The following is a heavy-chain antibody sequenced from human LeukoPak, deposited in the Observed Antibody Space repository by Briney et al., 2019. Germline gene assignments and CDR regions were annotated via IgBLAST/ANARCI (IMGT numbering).Heavy chain of an antibody. CDR2: IWYDGSNK. CDR3: ARARGPHGGEWLRLDY. CDR1: GFAFSSYG. V-gene: IGHV3-33*01. D-gene: IGHD3-16*01. Sequence: GGSLRLSCAASGFAFSSYGMHWVRQAPGKGLEWVAVIWYDGSNKYYADSVKGRFTISRDNSKNTLYLQMNSLRAEDTAVYYCARARGPHGGEWLRLDYWGQGTLVTVSS. J-gene: IGHJ4*02.